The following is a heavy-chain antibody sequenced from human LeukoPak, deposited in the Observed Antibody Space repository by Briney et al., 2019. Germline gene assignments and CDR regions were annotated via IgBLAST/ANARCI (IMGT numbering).Heavy chain of an antibody. CDR3: ARHGWSDIDY. J-gene: IGHJ4*02. Sequence: PSETLSLTCTVSGGSITSINYYWGWIRQPPGKGLEWIGSIYYSGSTYYNPSLKSRVTISVDTSKNQFSLKLSSVTAADTAVYYCARHGWSDIDYWGQGTLVTVSS. CDR1: GGSITSINYY. CDR2: IYYSGST. V-gene: IGHV4-39*01. D-gene: IGHD2-15*01.